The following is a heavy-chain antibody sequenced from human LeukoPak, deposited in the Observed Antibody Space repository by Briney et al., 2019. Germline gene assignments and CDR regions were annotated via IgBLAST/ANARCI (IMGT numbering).Heavy chain of an antibody. CDR3: AKDSSGWSYYFDY. Sequence: GGSLRLSCAASGFTFSSYGMSWVRQAPGKGLEWVSAISGSGGSTYYADSVKGRFTISRDNSKNTLYLQMNSLRAEDTAVYYCAKDSSGWSYYFDYWGQGTLVTVSS. J-gene: IGHJ4*02. CDR2: ISGSGGST. V-gene: IGHV3-23*01. D-gene: IGHD6-19*01. CDR1: GFTFSSYG.